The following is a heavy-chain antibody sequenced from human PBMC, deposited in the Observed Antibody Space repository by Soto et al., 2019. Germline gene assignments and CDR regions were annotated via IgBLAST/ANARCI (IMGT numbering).Heavy chain of an antibody. J-gene: IGHJ4*02. CDR1: GYTFTSYA. CDR3: ASPGDSSGWYILDY. D-gene: IGHD6-19*01. Sequence: ASVKVSCKASGYTFTSYAMHWVRQAPGQRLEWMGWINAGNGNTKYSQEFQGRVTITRDTSASTAYMELSSLRSEDTAVYYCASPGDSSGWYILDYWGQGTLVTVSS. CDR2: INAGNGNT. V-gene: IGHV1-3*01.